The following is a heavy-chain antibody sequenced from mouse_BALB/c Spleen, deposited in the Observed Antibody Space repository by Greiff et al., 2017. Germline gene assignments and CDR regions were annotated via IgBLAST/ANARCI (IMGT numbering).Heavy chain of an antibody. CDR3: ANGRMDY. CDR1: GYSFTGYF. D-gene: IGHD4-1*01. V-gene: IGHV1-20*02. CDR2: INPYNGDT. Sequence: VQLQQSGPELVKPGASVKISCKASGYSFTGYFMNWVMQSHGKSLEWIGRINPYNGDTFYNQKFKGKATLTVDKSSSTAHMELRNLASEDSAVYYCANGRMDYWGQGTSVTVSS. J-gene: IGHJ4*01.